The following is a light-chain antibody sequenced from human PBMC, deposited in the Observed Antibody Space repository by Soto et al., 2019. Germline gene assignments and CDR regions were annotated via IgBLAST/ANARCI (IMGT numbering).Light chain of an antibody. Sequence: EVVMTQSPATLSVSPGDRATLSCRASQIVGSRLAWYQQKPGQPPRLLIYGASTRATGIPAGFSGSGPGTEFTLTISSLQSEDFAVYYCQQYNNWPITFGQGTRLEI. CDR1: QIVGSR. J-gene: IGKJ5*01. CDR3: QQYNNWPIT. CDR2: GAS. V-gene: IGKV3-15*01.